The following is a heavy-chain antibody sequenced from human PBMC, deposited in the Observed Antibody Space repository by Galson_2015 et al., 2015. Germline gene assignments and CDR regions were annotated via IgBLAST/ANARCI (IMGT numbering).Heavy chain of an antibody. CDR1: GGSIGSNNFF. Sequence: TLSLTCSVSGGSIGSNNFFWNWIRQPAGKGLEWIGRIHTSGSTNYNPSLKSRVTISIDTSKNQFSLKLSSVTAADTAVYYCARDLITMVRSGMDVWGQGTTVTVSS. V-gene: IGHV4-61*02. CDR3: ARDLITMVRSGMDV. J-gene: IGHJ6*02. D-gene: IGHD3-10*01. CDR2: IHTSGST.